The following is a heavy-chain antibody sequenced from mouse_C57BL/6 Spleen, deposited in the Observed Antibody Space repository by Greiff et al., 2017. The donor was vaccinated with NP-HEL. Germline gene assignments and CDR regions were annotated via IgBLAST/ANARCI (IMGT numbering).Heavy chain of an antibody. CDR2: ISSGGSYT. V-gene: IGHV5-6*01. D-gene: IGHD2-3*01. CDR3: ARDGGYSWFAY. Sequence: EVQVVESGGDLVKPGGSLKLSCAASGFTFSSYGLSWVRQTPDTRLEWVATISSGGSYTYYPDSVKGRLTNSRDNAKNTLYLQMSSLKSEDTAMYYCARDGGYSWFAYWGKGTLVTVSA. CDR1: GFTFSSYG. J-gene: IGHJ3*01.